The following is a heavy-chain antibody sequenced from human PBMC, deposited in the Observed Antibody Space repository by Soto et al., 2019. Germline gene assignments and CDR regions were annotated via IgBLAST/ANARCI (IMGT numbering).Heavy chain of an antibody. CDR1: GGSISSGDYY. D-gene: IGHD4-4*01. V-gene: IGHV4-30-4*01. CDR3: AREGVTTYYYGMDV. J-gene: IGHJ6*02. CDR2: IYYSGST. Sequence: QVQLQESGPGLVKPSQTRSLTCTVSGGSISSGDYYWSWIRQPPGKGLEWIGYIYYSGSTYYNPSLKSRVTISVGTSKNQFSLKLNSVTAADTAVYYCAREGVTTYYYGMDVWGQGTTVTVSS.